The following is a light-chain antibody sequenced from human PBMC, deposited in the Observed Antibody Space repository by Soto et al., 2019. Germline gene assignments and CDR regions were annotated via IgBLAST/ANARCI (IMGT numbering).Light chain of an antibody. J-gene: IGLJ1*01. V-gene: IGLV2-14*01. CDR2: EVS. CDR3: NSYTTSSTLYV. CDR1: SGDVGGYNY. Sequence: QSVLTQPASVSGSPGQSITISCTGTSGDVGGYNYVSWYQQHPGKAPKLIVYEVSNRPSGVSNRFSGSKSGGTASLTISGLQAEDEADYYCNSYTTSSTLYVFGTGTKVTVL.